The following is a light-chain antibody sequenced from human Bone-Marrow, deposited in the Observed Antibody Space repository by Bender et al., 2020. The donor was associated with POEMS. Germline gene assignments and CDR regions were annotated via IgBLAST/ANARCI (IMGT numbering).Light chain of an antibody. J-gene: IGLJ2*01. CDR1: SSNTGSGYD. V-gene: IGLV1-40*01. Sequence: QSVLTQPPSVSGAPGQRVTISCTGSSSNTGSGYDINWYQHLPGTAPKLLIYGYNNRPSGVPDRFSGSKSGTSASLAITGLQAEDEADYFCQSYDSSLSGVVFGGGTKLTVL. CDR3: QSYDSSLSGVV. CDR2: GYN.